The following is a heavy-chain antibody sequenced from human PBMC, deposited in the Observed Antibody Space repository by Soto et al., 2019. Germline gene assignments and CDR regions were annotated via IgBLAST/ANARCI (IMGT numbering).Heavy chain of an antibody. CDR2: IIPIFGTA. CDR3: AREMTTVTQKYYFDY. J-gene: IGHJ4*02. V-gene: IGHV1-69*06. Sequence: QVQLVQSGAEVKKPGSSVKVSCKASGGTFSSYAISWVRQAAGQGLEWMGGIIPIFGTANYAQKFQGRVTITADKSTSTAYMELSSLRSEDTAVYYCAREMTTVTQKYYFDYWGQGTLVTVSS. D-gene: IGHD4-17*01. CDR1: GGTFSSYA.